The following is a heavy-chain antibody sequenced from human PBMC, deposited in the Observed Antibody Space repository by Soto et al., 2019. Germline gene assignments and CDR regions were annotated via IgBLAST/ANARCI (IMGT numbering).Heavy chain of an antibody. CDR1: GYTFTGCY. CDR3: ARGSTMMGLHWDY. CDR2: INPNSGGT. V-gene: IGHV1-2*04. Sequence: GASVKVSCKASGYTFTGCYMHWVRQAPGQGLEWMGWINPNSGGTNYAQKFQGWVTMTRDTSISTAYMELSRLRSDDTAVYYCARGSTMMGLHWDYWGQGTLVTVSS. J-gene: IGHJ4*02. D-gene: IGHD3-22*01.